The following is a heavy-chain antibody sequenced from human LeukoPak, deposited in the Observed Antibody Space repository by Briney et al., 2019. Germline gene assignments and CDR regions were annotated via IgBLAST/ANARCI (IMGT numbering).Heavy chain of an antibody. D-gene: IGHD3-10*01. CDR2: MNPNSGNT. V-gene: IGHV1-8*01. CDR3: AKVPYRSGSYYNNVVMRYGMDV. Sequence: ASVKVSCKASGYTFTSYDINWVRQATGQGLEWMGWMNPNSGNTGYAQKFQGRVTMTRNTSISTAYMELSSLRSEDTAVYYCAKVPYRSGSYYNNVVMRYGMDVWGQGTLVTVSS. CDR1: GYTFTSYD. J-gene: IGHJ6*02.